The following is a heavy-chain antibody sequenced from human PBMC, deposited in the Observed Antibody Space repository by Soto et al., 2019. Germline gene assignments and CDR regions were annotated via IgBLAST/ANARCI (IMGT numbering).Heavy chain of an antibody. J-gene: IGHJ4*02. CDR2: ISGSGGST. Sequence: PGGSLRLSCAASGFTFSSYAMSWVRQAPGKGLEWVSAISGSGGSTYYADSVKGRFTISRDNSKNTLYLQMNSLRAEDTDVYYCAKSDFWSGSYFDYWGQGTLVTVSS. D-gene: IGHD3-3*01. V-gene: IGHV3-23*01. CDR1: GFTFSSYA. CDR3: AKSDFWSGSYFDY.